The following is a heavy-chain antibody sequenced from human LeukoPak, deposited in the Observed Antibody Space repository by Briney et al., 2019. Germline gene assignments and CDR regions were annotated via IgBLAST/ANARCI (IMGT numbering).Heavy chain of an antibody. D-gene: IGHD3-10*01. CDR2: IYYSGST. CDR1: GGSISSSSYY. V-gene: IGHV4-39*07. Sequence: SETLSLTCTVSGGSISSSSYYWGWIRQPPGKGLEWIGSIYYSGSTYYNPSLKSRVTMSVDTSKNQFSLKLSSVTAADTAVYYCARTDGSGNDYWGQGTLVTVSS. CDR3: ARTDGSGNDY. J-gene: IGHJ4*02.